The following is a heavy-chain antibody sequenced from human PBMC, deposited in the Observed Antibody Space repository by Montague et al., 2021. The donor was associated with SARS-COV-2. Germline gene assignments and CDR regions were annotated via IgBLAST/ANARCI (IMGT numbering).Heavy chain of an antibody. D-gene: IGHD5-24*01. J-gene: IGHJ4*02. CDR3: ARGFRTVEIGTTSFDY. Sequence: SETLSLTCAVYGESVSGFYWAWIRQPPGEGLEWLGEINHSGSPNYNPSFKSRVTMSLDTSTNQFSLKLSSVTAADTAVYFCARGFRTVEIGTTSFDYWGQGTLVTVSS. CDR2: INHSGSP. V-gene: IGHV4-34*01. CDR1: GESVSGFY.